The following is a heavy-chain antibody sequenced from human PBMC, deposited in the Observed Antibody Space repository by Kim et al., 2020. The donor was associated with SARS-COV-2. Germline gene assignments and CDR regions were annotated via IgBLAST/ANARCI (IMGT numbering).Heavy chain of an antibody. V-gene: IGHV4-39*01. J-gene: IGHJ4*02. CDR3: ARSFLWFGELLPPSWVSFYFDY. CDR2: IYYSGST. Sequence: SETLSLTCTVSGGSISSSSYYWGWIRQPPGKGLEWIGSIYYSGSTYYNPSLKSRVTISVDTSKNQFSLKLSSVTAADTAVYYCARSFLWFGELLPPSWVSFYFDYWGQGTLVTVP. CDR1: GGSISSSSYY. D-gene: IGHD3-10*01.